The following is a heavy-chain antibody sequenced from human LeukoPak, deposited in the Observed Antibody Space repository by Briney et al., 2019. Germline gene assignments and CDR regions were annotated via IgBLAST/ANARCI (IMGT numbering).Heavy chain of an antibody. CDR1: GDSISSGDYY. CDR3: ARAEGDYYYFYMDV. V-gene: IGHV4-61*02. CDR2: ISSSGST. Sequence: SQTLSLTCTVSGDSISSGDYYWSWIRQPAGKGLEWIGRISSSGSTNYNPSLKSRVTISVDTSKNQFSLKLSSVTAADTAVYYCARAEGDYYYFYMDVWGKGTTVTVSS. J-gene: IGHJ6*03.